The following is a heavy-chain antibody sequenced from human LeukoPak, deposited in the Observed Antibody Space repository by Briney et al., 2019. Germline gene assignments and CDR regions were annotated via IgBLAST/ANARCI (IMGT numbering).Heavy chain of an antibody. CDR1: GFTFSSYT. J-gene: IGHJ4*02. V-gene: IGHV3-21*01. CDR3: ANSRYDSSGYYGIIGY. Sequence: SGGSLRLSCAASGFTFSSYTMNWVRLAPGKGLEWVSSISKSNIYKYYADSVKGRFTISRDNAKNSLYLQMNSLRAEDTAVYYCANSRYDSSGYYGIIGYWGQGTLVTVSS. D-gene: IGHD3-22*01. CDR2: ISKSNIYK.